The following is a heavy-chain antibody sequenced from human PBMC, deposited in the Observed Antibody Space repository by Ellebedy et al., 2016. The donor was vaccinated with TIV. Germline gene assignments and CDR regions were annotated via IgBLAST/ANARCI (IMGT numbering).Heavy chain of an antibody. CDR3: ATKGAELRALGC. D-gene: IGHD1-1*01. V-gene: IGHV1-18*01. J-gene: IGHJ4*02. CDR1: GYTFTSHG. Sequence: AASVKVSCKASGYTFTSHGIIWVRQPPGQGLEWMGWILAFNGNTYYAQKLQGRVTLTIDTSTSTAYMELRSLRSDDTALYYCATKGAELRALGCWGQGTLVTVSS. CDR2: ILAFNGNT.